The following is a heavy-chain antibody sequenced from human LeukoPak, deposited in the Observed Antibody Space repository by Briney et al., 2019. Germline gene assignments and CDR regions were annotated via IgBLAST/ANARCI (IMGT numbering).Heavy chain of an antibody. CDR3: AIFPYYDILTGYYIVGMDV. D-gene: IGHD3-9*01. CDR2: ISSSGSTI. CDR1: GFTFSSYW. J-gene: IGHJ6*02. V-gene: IGHV3-11*01. Sequence: GGSLRLSCAASGFTFSSYWMTWIRQAPGKGLEWVSYISSSGSTIYYADSVKGRFTISRDNAKNSLYLQMNSLRAEDTAVYYCAIFPYYDILTGYYIVGMDVWGQGTTVTVSS.